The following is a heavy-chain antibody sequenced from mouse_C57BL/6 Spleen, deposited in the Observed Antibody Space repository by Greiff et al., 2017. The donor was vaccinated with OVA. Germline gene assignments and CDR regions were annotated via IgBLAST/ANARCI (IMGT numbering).Heavy chain of an antibody. V-gene: IGHV1-74*01. Sequence: QVQLQQPGAELVKPGASVKVSCKASGYTFTSYWMHWVKQRPGQGLEWIGRIHPSDSDTNYNQKFKGKATLTVDKSSSTACMQLSILTSEDSAVYYCAMWGYGSSYWYFDVWGTGTTVTVSS. CDR3: AMWGYGSSYWYFDV. D-gene: IGHD1-1*01. J-gene: IGHJ1*03. CDR2: IHPSDSDT. CDR1: GYTFTSYW.